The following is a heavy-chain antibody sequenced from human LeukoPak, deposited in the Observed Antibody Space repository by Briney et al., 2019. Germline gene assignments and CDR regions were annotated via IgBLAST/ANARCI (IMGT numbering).Heavy chain of an antibody. D-gene: IGHD5-18*01. CDR2: IFGSGGSP. Sequence: GGSLRLSCEASGFTFGSHAMYWVRQAPGKGLEWVAGIFGSGGSPHYADPMKGRFTISRDNSRNTVYLQINSLRAEDTAVYYCGKTTVGYSSGQKPAWPVDYWGQGTLVTVSS. CDR1: GFTFGSHA. CDR3: GKTTVGYSSGQKPAWPVDY. V-gene: IGHV3-23*01. J-gene: IGHJ4*02.